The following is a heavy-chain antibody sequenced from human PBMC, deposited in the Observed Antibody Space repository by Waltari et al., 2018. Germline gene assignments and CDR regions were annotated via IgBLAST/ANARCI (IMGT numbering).Heavy chain of an antibody. CDR3: ARVGPTGAMGAFDI. CDR2: IIPIFGTA. CDR1: GGTFSSYA. J-gene: IGHJ3*02. Sequence: QVQLVQSGAEVKKPGSSVKVPCKASGGTFSSYAISWVRQAPGQGLEWMGGIIPIFGTANYAQKFQGRVTITTDESTSTAYMELSSLRSEDTAVYYCARVGPTGAMGAFDIWGQGTMVTVSS. V-gene: IGHV1-69*05. D-gene: IGHD2-2*01.